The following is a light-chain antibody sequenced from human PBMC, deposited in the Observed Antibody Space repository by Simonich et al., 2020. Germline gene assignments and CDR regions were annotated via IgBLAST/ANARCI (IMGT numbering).Light chain of an antibody. Sequence: DIQLTQSPSFLSASVGDRVTIPCRARQGIRSYLAWYQQKPGKAPKLLVYAASTLQSGVPSRFSGSGSGTEFTLTISSLQPEDFATYYCQQYNSYWTFGQGTKVEIK. CDR1: QGIRSY. CDR3: QQYNSYWT. J-gene: IGKJ1*01. CDR2: AAS. V-gene: IGKV1-9*01.